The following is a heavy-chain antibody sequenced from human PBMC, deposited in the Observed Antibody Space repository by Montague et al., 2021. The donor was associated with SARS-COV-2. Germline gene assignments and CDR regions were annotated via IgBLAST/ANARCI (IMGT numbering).Heavy chain of an antibody. CDR3: ARAQNTCFIANCVNYFDV. Sequence: SETLSLTCEVSGDSISSYYWSWIRQSPGKGLEWIGYVHYTGSTKYTPSLKTRVTLSLDTPKNHFSLHLSSVTAADTAIYFCARAQNTCFIANCVNYFDVWGLGALVTVSS. D-gene: IGHD1-1*01. J-gene: IGHJ4*02. CDR2: VHYTGST. CDR1: GDSISSYY. V-gene: IGHV4-59*01.